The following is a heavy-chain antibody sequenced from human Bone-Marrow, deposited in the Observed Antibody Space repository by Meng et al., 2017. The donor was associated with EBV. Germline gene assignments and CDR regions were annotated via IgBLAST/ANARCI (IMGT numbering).Heavy chain of an antibody. CDR3: ARGGLITMIVVVYQFDY. Sequence: QVQLVVSGGGVLQPGRSLRLCCAGSGFTFSSYAMHWVRQAPGKGLEWVAVISYDGSNKYYADSVKGRFTISRDNSKNTLYLQMNSLRAEDTAVYYCARGGLITMIVVVYQFDYWGQGPLVTVAS. D-gene: IGHD3-22*01. CDR1: GFTFSSYA. CDR2: ISYDGSNK. V-gene: IGHV3-30-3*01. J-gene: IGHJ4*02.